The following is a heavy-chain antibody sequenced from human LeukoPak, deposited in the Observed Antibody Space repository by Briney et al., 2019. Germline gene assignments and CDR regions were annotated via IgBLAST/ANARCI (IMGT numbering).Heavy chain of an antibody. V-gene: IGHV4-34*01. J-gene: IGHJ4*02. CDR3: ASRYNWNDGILDY. D-gene: IGHD1-1*01. CDR1: GGSFSGYY. Sequence: SETLSLTCAVYGGSFSGYYWSWIRQPPGKGLEWIGEINHSGSTNYNPSLKSQVTISVDTSKNQFSLKLSSVTAADTAVYYCASRYNWNDGILDYWGQGTLVTVSS. CDR2: INHSGST.